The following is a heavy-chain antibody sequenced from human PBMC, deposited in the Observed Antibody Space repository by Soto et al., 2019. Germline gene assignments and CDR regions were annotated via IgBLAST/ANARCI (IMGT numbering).Heavy chain of an antibody. CDR3: ARAPDNWNYYLPDPHYNWFDP. J-gene: IGHJ5*02. Sequence: GASVKVSCKASGYTFTSYAMNWVRQAPGQGLEWMGWINTNTGNPTYAQGFTGRFVFSLDTSVSTAYLQICSLKAEDTAVYYCARAPDNWNYYLPDPHYNWFDPWGQGTLVTVSS. CDR1: GYTFTSYA. CDR2: INTNTGNP. D-gene: IGHD1-7*01. V-gene: IGHV7-4-1*01.